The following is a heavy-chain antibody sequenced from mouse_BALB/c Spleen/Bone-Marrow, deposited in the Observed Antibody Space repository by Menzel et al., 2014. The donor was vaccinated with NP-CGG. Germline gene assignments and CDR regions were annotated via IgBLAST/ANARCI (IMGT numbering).Heavy chain of an antibody. D-gene: IGHD2-3*01. CDR1: GYSITSGYS. Sequence: EVQLQQSGPDLVKPSHSLSLTCTVTGYSITSGYSCHWIRQFPGNKLEWMCYIHYSGSTNYNPYLKSRISITRDTFKNQFFLHLNSMTTEYTATYYCARWDGNPYWGQGTTLTVSS. V-gene: IGHV3-1*02. CDR3: ARWDGNPY. J-gene: IGHJ2*01. CDR2: IHYSGST.